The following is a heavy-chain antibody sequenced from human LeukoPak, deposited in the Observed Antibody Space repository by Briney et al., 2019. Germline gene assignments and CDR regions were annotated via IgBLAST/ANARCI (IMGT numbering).Heavy chain of an antibody. CDR2: MNPNSGNT. CDR3: ARDGRGYCSSTSCYAPSRGDY. J-gene: IGHJ4*02. V-gene: IGHV1-8*01. D-gene: IGHD2-2*01. Sequence: GASVKVSCKASGYTFTSYDINWVRQATGQGLEWMGWMNPNSGNTGYAQKFQGRVTMTRNTSISTAYMELSSLRSEDTAVYYCARDGRGYCSSTSCYAPSRGDYWGQGTLVTVSS. CDR1: GYTFTSYD.